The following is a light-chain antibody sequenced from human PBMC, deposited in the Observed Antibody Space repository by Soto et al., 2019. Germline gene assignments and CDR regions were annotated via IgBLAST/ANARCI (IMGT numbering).Light chain of an antibody. V-gene: IGKV1-27*01. J-gene: IGKJ1*01. CDR1: QGISNY. CDR2: AAS. Sequence: DIQMTHSPSSLSASVGARATITCRARQGISNYLAWYQQKPGKVPKLLIYAASTLQSGVPSRFSGSGSGTDFTLTISSLQPEDVAAYYCQKYHRAPRTFGQGTKVEIK. CDR3: QKYHRAPRT.